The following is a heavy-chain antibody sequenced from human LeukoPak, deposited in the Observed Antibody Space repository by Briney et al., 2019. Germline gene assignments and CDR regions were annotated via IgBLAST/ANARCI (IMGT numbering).Heavy chain of an antibody. CDR1: GFTFSDYY. CDR2: ITSSSSFT. D-gene: IGHD7-27*01. CDR3: AKHWGYSFLYFDL. Sequence: GGSLRLSCAASGFTFSDYYMSWIRQAPGKGLEWISYITSSSSFTTYTDSVKGRFTVSRDNAKNLLYLQMNSLRAEDTAVYYCAKHWGYSFLYFDLWGRGTLVTVSS. V-gene: IGHV3-11*03. J-gene: IGHJ2*01.